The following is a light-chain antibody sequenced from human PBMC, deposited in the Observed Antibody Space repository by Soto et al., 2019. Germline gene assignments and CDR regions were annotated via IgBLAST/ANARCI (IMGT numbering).Light chain of an antibody. V-gene: IGLV3-21*02. CDR2: DDY. CDR1: NIGTKS. Sequence: SYELTQPPSVSVAPGQTATITCGGNNIGTKSVQWYQQKPGQAPVLVVSDDYDRPSGIPERFSGSNSGNTATLTISRVEAGDEADYYCQVWDSSVDPVIFGGGTKLTVL. CDR3: QVWDSSVDPVI. J-gene: IGLJ2*01.